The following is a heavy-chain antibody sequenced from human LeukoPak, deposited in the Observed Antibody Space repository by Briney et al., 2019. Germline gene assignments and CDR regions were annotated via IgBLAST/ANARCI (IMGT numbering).Heavy chain of an antibody. Sequence: PGGSLRLSCAASGFTFNTYTMNWVRQAPGKGLEWVSSITASSTAIYSADSVKGRFTISRDNAKNFLYLQMNSLRAEDTAVYYCASGPSRYSYGPPTVDYWGQGTLVTVSS. CDR2: ITASSTAI. CDR3: ASGPSRYSYGPPTVDY. CDR1: GFTFNTYT. D-gene: IGHD5-18*01. V-gene: IGHV3-21*01. J-gene: IGHJ4*02.